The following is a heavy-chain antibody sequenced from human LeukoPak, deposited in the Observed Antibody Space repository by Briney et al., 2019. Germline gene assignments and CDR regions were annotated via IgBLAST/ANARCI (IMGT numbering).Heavy chain of an antibody. J-gene: IGHJ6*02. V-gene: IGHV4-30-2*01. Sequence: SETLSLTCAVSGGSISSGGYSWSWIRQPPGRGLEWIGYFYHSGSTYYNPSLKSRVTISVDRSKNQFSLKLSSVTAADTAVYYCARDRYDFWSGYSPLYYYYGMDVWGQGTTVTVSS. CDR1: GGSISSGGYS. CDR3: ARDRYDFWSGYSPLYYYYGMDV. D-gene: IGHD3-3*01. CDR2: FYHSGST.